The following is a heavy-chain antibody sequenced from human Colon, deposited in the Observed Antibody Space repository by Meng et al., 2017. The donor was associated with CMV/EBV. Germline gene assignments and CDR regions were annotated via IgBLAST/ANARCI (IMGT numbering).Heavy chain of an antibody. Sequence: SETLSLTCTVSGGSISSSSYYWGWIRQPPGKGLECIGSIYYSGSTYYNPSLKSRVTISVDTSKNQFSLKLSSVTAADTAVYYCARGRVSGITIFGVVITYFDYWGQGTLVTVSS. CDR2: IYYSGST. CDR1: GGSISSSSYY. J-gene: IGHJ4*02. V-gene: IGHV4-39*07. D-gene: IGHD3-3*01. CDR3: ARGRVSGITIFGVVITYFDY.